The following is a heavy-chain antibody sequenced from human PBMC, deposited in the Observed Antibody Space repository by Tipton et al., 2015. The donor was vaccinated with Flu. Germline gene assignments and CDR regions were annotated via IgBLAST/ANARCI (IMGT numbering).Heavy chain of an antibody. J-gene: IGHJ6*02. CDR1: GGSFSGYY. CDR2: INHSGST. Sequence: LRLSCAVYGGSFSGYYWSWIRQPPGKGLEWIGEINHSGSTNYNPSLKSRVTISVDTSKNQFSLKLSSVTAADTAVYYCARRISSSSLYYYYGMDVWGQGTTVTVSS. D-gene: IGHD6-6*01. CDR3: ARRISSSSLYYYYGMDV. V-gene: IGHV4-34*01.